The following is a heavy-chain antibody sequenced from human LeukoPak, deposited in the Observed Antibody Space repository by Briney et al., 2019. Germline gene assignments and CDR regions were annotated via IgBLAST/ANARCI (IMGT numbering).Heavy chain of an antibody. CDR1: GFSLSTSGVG. Sequence: SGPTLVKPTQTLTLTCTFSGFSLSTSGVGVGWIRQPPGKALEWLALIYWNDDKRYSPSLKSRLTITKDTSKHQVVLTMTNMDPVDTATYYCAHRSAVAGSFLRMGYFDYWGQGTLVTVSS. D-gene: IGHD6-19*01. J-gene: IGHJ4*02. CDR3: AHRSAVAGSFLRMGYFDY. V-gene: IGHV2-5*01. CDR2: IYWNDDK.